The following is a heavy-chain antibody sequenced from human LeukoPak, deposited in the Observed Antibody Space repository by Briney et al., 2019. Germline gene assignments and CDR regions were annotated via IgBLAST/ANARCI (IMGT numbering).Heavy chain of an antibody. J-gene: IGHJ4*02. CDR1: GYTFTSYD. CDR3: AREDSYDYYFDY. Sequence: ASVKVSCKASGYTFTSYDINWVRQATGQGLEWMGWISAYNGNTNYAQKLQGRVTMTTDTSTSTAYMELRSLRSDDTAVYYCAREDSYDYYFDYWGQGTLVTVSS. CDR2: ISAYNGNT. V-gene: IGHV1-18*01. D-gene: IGHD5-12*01.